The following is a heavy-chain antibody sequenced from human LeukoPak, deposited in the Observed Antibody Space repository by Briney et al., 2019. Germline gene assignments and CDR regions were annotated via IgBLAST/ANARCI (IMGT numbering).Heavy chain of an antibody. CDR2: ISGSSSII. V-gene: IGHV3-48*01. CDR1: GFTFSSYS. Sequence: GSLRLSCEGSGFTFSSYSMNWVRQAPGKGLEWVSFISGSSSIIHYADSVKGRFTISRDNSKNTLYLQMNSLRAEDTAVYYCARDFCLGDGGSNYCYYYGMDVWGQGTTVTVSS. D-gene: IGHD4-23*01. CDR3: ARDFCLGDGGSNYCYYYGMDV. J-gene: IGHJ6*02.